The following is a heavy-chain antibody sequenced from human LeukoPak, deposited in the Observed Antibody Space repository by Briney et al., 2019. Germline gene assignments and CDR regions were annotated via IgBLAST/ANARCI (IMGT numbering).Heavy chain of an antibody. D-gene: IGHD2-8*01. CDR2: IYYSGST. CDR3: ARGTYPEYFQH. V-gene: IGHV4-59*01. Sequence: SKTLSLTCTVSGGSISSYYWSWIRQPPGKGLEWIGYIYYSGSTNYNPSLKSRVTISVDTSKNQFSLKLSSVTAADTAVYYCARGTYPEYFQHWGQGTLVTVSS. J-gene: IGHJ1*01. CDR1: GGSISSYY.